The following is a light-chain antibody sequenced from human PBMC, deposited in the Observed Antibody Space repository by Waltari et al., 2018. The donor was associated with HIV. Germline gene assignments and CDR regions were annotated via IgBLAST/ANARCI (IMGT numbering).Light chain of an antibody. CDR1: SSNFGAGND. J-gene: IGLJ1*01. Sequence: QSVLTHPPSVSGAPGQRVTISCTGSSSNFGAGNDVHGYQQLRGTAPNLLIYGNSNRPAGVPDRFSGSRSGTSASLAITGIEAEDEADYYCQSYDSSLSGYVFGTGTKVTVL. CDR2: GNS. V-gene: IGLV1-40*01. CDR3: QSYDSSLSGYV.